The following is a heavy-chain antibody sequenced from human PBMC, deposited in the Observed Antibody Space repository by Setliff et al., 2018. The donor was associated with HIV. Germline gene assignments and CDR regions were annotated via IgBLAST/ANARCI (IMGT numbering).Heavy chain of an antibody. CDR3: AIVRRIITFGGLVGLVQSLYYFHC. CDR2: LDPEDGKT. Sequence: ASVKVSCKVSGYTLTEVSMHWVRQAPGEGLEWMGGLDPEDGKTIYAQKFQGRVSMTEDTSTDTASMELRGLRFDDTTVYYCAIVRRIITFGGLVGLVQSLYYFHCWGHGTLVTVSS. D-gene: IGHD3-16*02. J-gene: IGHJ4*01. CDR1: GYTLTEVS. V-gene: IGHV1-24*01.